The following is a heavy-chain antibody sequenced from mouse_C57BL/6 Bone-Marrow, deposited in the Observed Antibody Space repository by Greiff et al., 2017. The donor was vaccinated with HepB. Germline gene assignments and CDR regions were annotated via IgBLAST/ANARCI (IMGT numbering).Heavy chain of an antibody. Sequence: EVKVVESGGGLVQPGGSMKLSCVASGFTFSNYWMNWVRQSPEKGLEWVAQIRLKSDNYATHYAESVKGRFTISRDDSKSSVYLQMNNLRAEDTGIYYCTGEWLLQGGLTYWGQGTLVTVSA. CDR2: IRLKSDNYAT. CDR3: TGEWLLQGGLTY. J-gene: IGHJ3*01. D-gene: IGHD2-3*01. V-gene: IGHV6-3*01. CDR1: GFTFSNYW.